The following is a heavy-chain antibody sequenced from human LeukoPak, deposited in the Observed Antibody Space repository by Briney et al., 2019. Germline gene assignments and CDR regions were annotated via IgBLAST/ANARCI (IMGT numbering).Heavy chain of an antibody. CDR2: ISSSSSYI. CDR1: GFTFSSYS. V-gene: IGHV3-21*04. Sequence: GGSLRLSCAASGFTFSSYSMNWVRQAPGKGLEWVSSISSSSSYIYYADSVKGRFTISRDNSKNTLYLQMNSLRAEDTAVYYCAKDHSSWSFDYWGQGTLVTVSS. J-gene: IGHJ4*02. CDR3: AKDHSSWSFDY. D-gene: IGHD6-13*01.